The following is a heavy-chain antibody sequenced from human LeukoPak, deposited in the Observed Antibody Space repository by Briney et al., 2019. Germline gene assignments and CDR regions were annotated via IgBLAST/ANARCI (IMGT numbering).Heavy chain of an antibody. D-gene: IGHD2-15*01. CDR2: MTLDSGRI. CDR3: ARERGVTYSNNASDI. Sequence: GGSLRLSCEVSGFTFDKYGMHWVRKVPGKGLEWVSGMTLDSGRIGYADSVKGRFTISRDNAKNSLYLQMNSLRAEDTAVYYCARERGVTYSNNASDIWGQGTMVTVSS. V-gene: IGHV3-9*01. CDR1: GFTFDKYG. J-gene: IGHJ3*02.